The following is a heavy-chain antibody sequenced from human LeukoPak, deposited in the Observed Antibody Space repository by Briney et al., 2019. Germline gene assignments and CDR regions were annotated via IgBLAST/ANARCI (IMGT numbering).Heavy chain of an antibody. V-gene: IGHV3-15*05. CDR1: GFTFSSAW. D-gene: IGHD3-3*01. J-gene: IGHJ4*02. CDR3: ARDFGASPTGGC. Sequence: GGSLRLSCAASGFTFSSAWLSWVRQAPGKGLEWVGRIKSKTDGGTTDYAAPVKGRFTISRDNAKNTLYLQMNGLRVEDTAVYYCARDFGASPTGGCWGQGTLVIVSS. CDR2: IKSKTDGGTT.